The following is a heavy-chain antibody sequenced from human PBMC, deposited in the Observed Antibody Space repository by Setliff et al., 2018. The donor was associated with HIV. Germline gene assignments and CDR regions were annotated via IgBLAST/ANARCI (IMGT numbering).Heavy chain of an antibody. Sequence: ASVKVSCKASGGTFTSYAISWVRQAPGQGLEWMGGITPIFGTANYAQKFQGRVTITADESTSTAYLELRSLRSDDTGVYYCARDRLPAEVAVSGDWFDPWGQGTLVTVSS. V-gene: IGHV1-69*13. CDR2: ITPIFGTA. J-gene: IGHJ5*02. CDR3: ARDRLPAEVAVSGDWFDP. D-gene: IGHD5-12*01. CDR1: GGTFTSYA.